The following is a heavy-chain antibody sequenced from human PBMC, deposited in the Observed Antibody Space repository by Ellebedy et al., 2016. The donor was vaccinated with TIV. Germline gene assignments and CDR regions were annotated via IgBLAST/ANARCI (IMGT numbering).Heavy chain of an antibody. J-gene: IGHJ4*02. V-gene: IGHV3-23*01. D-gene: IGHD1-1*01. CDR2: ISASGDST. Sequence: PGGSLRLSCSASGFTFNIYAMSWVRQAPGKGLEWVSLISASGDSTYYADSVKGRFTISRDNSENTLFLQMNSLRAEDTAVYYCSFKGMTTRVYWGQGTLVTVSS. CDR1: GFTFNIYA. CDR3: SFKGMTTRVY.